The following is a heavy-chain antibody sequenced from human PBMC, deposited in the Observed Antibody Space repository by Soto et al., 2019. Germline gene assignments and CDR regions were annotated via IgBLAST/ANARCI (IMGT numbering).Heavy chain of an antibody. CDR2: VHISGHS. V-gene: IGHV4-4*03. Sequence: NLRRTLSLTCTLSGGSVRAPDWWNWVRQSPDKGLEWIAEVHISGHSNYNPSLRSRVSVSIDSSKNQFYLNLNSVTAADTAIYYCARVRQGCSANNCYFDPSGQGTQVTVSS. CDR1: GGSVRAPDW. J-gene: IGHJ5*01. D-gene: IGHD1-1*01. CDR3: ARVRQGCSANNCYFDP.